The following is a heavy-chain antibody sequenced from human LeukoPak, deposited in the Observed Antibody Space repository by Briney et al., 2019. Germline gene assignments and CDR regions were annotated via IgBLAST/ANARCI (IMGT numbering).Heavy chain of an antibody. CDR3: ARGRRYLDY. CDR2: ISGSGGST. J-gene: IGHJ4*02. V-gene: IGHV3-23*01. D-gene: IGHD1-14*01. CDR1: GFTFSSYE. Sequence: GGSLRLSCAASGFTFSSYEMNWVRQAPGKGLEWVSAISGSGGSTYYADSVKGRFTISRDNSKNTLYLQINSLRAEDTAVYYCARGRRYLDYWGQGTLVTVSS.